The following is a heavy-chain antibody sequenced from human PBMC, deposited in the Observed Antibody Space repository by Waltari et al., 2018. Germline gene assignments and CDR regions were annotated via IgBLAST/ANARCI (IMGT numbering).Heavy chain of an antibody. J-gene: IGHJ5*02. V-gene: IGHV1-18*01. CDR2: SSGNNGHT. D-gene: IGHD2-21*01. CDR1: GYTFSDYG. Sequence: QVQLVQSGAEVKKPGASVKVSCKASGYTFSDYGISWVRQAPGQGLEWMGWSSGNNGHTNTAQKCQGRLIMTEDTSATTVYMELTYLTSDDTAVYYCARERHRLMEEGYLMALDPWGQGTLVTVSS. CDR3: ARERHRLMEEGYLMALDP.